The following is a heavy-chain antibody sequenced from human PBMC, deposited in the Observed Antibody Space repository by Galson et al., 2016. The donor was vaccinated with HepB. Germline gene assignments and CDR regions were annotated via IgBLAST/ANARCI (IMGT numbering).Heavy chain of an antibody. CDR3: ARKGVSYYYYYMDV. CDR2: IDPSDSYT. D-gene: IGHD3-16*01. CDR1: GYSFTTYW. Sequence: QSGAEVKKPGESLRISCKGSGYSFTTYWINWVRQMPGKGLEWMGRIDPSDSYTNYSPSFQGHVTISVDKSISTAYLQWSSLKASDTAMYYCARKGVSYYYYYMDVWGKGTTVTVSS. V-gene: IGHV5-10-1*01. J-gene: IGHJ6*03.